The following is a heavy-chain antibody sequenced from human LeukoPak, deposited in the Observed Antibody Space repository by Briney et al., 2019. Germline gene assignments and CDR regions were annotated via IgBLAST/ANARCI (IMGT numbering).Heavy chain of an antibody. Sequence: PGGSLRLSCAASGFTFDDYAMHWVRQAPGKGLEWVSLIIGDGGSTYYADSVKGRVTISRDNSKNSLYLQMNSLRTEDTALYYCAKTDRYYYDSSGYYNYWGQGTLVTVSS. V-gene: IGHV3-43*02. J-gene: IGHJ4*02. CDR3: AKTDRYYYDSSGYYNY. CDR1: GFTFDDYA. D-gene: IGHD3-22*01. CDR2: IIGDGGST.